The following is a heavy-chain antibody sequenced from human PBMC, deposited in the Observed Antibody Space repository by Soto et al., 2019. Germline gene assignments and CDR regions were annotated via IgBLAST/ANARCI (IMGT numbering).Heavy chain of an antibody. J-gene: IGHJ6*02. Sequence: PGGSLRLSCAASGFTFSRYGMNWVRQAPGKGLEWVSYISSSGSTIYYADSVKGRFTISRDNAKNSLYLQMNSLRAEDTAVYYCARDSSSGYYYVSYYYYYGMDVWGQGTTVTVSS. D-gene: IGHD3-22*01. V-gene: IGHV3-48*03. CDR3: ARDSSSGYYYVSYYYYYGMDV. CDR2: ISSSGSTI. CDR1: GFTFSRYG.